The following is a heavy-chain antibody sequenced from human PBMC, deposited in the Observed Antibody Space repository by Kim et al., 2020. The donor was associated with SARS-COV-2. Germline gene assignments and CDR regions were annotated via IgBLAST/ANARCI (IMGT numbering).Heavy chain of an antibody. J-gene: IGHJ3*01. V-gene: IGHV3-23*01. CDR3: VKARQSCSDGYCLWRAGLDAVDG. D-gene: IGHD2-15*01. Sequence: GGSLRLSCSGSGFTFGSYALSWVRQAPGKGLEWVSAIAGRGDHSYYADSVKGRFTMSRDNSKNVAYLQMNRLRAEDTALYYCVKARQSCSDGYCLWRAGLDAVDGWGKGTMVLVFS. CDR2: IAGRGDHS. CDR1: GFTFGSYA.